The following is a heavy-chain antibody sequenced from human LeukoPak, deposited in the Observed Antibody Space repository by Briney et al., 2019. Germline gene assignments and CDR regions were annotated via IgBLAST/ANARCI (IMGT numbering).Heavy chain of an antibody. CDR3: ARAGIVATATNFDY. J-gene: IGHJ4*02. V-gene: IGHV4-61*01. CDR1: GGSDSSGSYY. CDR2: SYYIGST. D-gene: IGHD5-12*01. Sequence: SETLSLTCSVSGGSDSSGSYYWSWIRQPPGKGLEWIGYSYYIGSTKYNPSLKSRVTISVDTSKNQFSLKVSSVTAADTAVYYCARAGIVATATNFDYWGQGTLVTVSS.